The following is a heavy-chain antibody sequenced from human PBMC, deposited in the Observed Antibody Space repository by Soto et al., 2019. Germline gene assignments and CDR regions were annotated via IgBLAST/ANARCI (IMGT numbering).Heavy chain of an antibody. CDR2: IYYIGST. D-gene: IGHD3-10*01. Sequence: QVQLQESGPGLVKPSQTLSLTCTVSGGSISSGGYYWSWIRQHPGKGLEWIGYIYYIGSTYYNPSLKSRGAISLDTSKSQLSLNLSSVTAADTAVYYCARFYMVRGVMGAFDIWGQGTMVTVSS. J-gene: IGHJ3*02. CDR3: ARFYMVRGVMGAFDI. CDR1: GGSISSGGYY. V-gene: IGHV4-31*03.